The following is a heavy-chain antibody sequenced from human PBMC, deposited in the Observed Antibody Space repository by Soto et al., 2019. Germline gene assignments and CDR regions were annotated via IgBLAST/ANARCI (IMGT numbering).Heavy chain of an antibody. CDR1: GFTFSSYG. Sequence: QVQLVESGGGVVQPGRSLRLSCAASGFTFSSYGMHLVRQAPGKGLEWVAVIWYDGSNKYYADSVKGRFTICRDNSKNTLYLQMNLLRAEETAEYYCASAIDDYGDSLDYWGQGTLVTVSS. CDR2: IWYDGSNK. J-gene: IGHJ4*02. D-gene: IGHD4-17*01. V-gene: IGHV3-33*01. CDR3: ASAIDDYGDSLDY.